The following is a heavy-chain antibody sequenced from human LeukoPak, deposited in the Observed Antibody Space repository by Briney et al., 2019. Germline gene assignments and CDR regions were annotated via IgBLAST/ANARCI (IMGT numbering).Heavy chain of an antibody. Sequence: ASVKVSCKASGGTFSSYAISWVRQAPGQGLEWMGWINPNSGGTNYAQKFQGRVTMTRDTSISTAYMELSRLRSDDTAVYYCARVLRGGRWFDPWGQGTLVTVSS. CDR2: INPNSGGT. CDR1: GGTFSSYA. V-gene: IGHV1-2*02. D-gene: IGHD3-10*01. CDR3: ARVLRGGRWFDP. J-gene: IGHJ5*02.